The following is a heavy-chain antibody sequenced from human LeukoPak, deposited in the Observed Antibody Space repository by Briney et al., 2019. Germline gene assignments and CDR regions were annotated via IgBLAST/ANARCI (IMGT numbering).Heavy chain of an antibody. V-gene: IGHV3-72*01. Sequence: GGSLRLSCVASGFTFSDHYMDWVRQAPERGLEWVARIRDIGHSYTTECAVSAKGRFAISRDDSQNSLYLQMNSLKTEDTAVYYCVRVGKSYSSDYWGQGTLATVSS. D-gene: IGHD3-16*02. CDR2: IRDIGHSYTT. J-gene: IGHJ4*02. CDR3: VRVGKSYSSDY. CDR1: GFTFSDHY.